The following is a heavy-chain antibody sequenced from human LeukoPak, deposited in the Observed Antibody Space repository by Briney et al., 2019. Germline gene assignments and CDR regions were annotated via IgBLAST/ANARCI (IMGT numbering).Heavy chain of an antibody. D-gene: IGHD6-13*01. J-gene: IGHJ5*02. V-gene: IGHV4-30-4*08. CDR2: IYYSGST. CDR3: ARAGIDIETAGTIHNWFDP. CDR1: GDSNSSGDYF. Sequence: SETLSLTCTVSGDSNSSGDYFWNWIRQPPVKGLEWIGYIYYSGSTYYNPSLKSRVSISVDTSKNQFSLKLSSVTAADTAVYFCARAGIDIETAGTIHNWFDPWGQGTQVTVSS.